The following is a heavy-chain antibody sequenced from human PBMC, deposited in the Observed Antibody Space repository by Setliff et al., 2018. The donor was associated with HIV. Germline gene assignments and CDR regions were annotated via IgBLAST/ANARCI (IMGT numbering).Heavy chain of an antibody. V-gene: IGHV4-39*01. CDR3: ARSQFSYSSGWYYFDY. D-gene: IGHD6-19*01. J-gene: IGHJ4*02. CDR1: GGSISSSSYY. CDR2: IYYSGST. Sequence: SETLSLTCTVSGGSISSSSYYWGWIRQPPGKGLEWIGSIYYSGSTYYNPSLKSRVTISVDTSKNQFSLKLSSVTAADTAVYYCARSQFSYSSGWYYFDYWGQGTLVTVS.